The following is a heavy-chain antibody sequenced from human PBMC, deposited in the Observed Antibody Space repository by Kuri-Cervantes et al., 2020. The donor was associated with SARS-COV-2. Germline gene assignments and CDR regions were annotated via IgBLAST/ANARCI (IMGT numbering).Heavy chain of an antibody. CDR2: IYYSGGT. J-gene: IGHJ3*02. Sequence: SETLSLTCTVSGGSISSYYWSWIRQPPGKGLEWIGYIYYSGGTNYNPSLKSRVTISVDTSKNQLSLKLSSVTAADTAVYYCARYPTGSSGWYSSDAFDIWGQGTMVTVSS. D-gene: IGHD6-19*01. CDR1: GGSISSYY. CDR3: ARYPTGSSGWYSSDAFDI. V-gene: IGHV4-59*01.